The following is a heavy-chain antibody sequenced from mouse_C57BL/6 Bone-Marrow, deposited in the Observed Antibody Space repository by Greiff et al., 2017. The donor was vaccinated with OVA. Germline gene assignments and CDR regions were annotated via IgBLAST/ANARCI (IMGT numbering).Heavy chain of an antibody. CDR2: IDPENGDT. D-gene: IGHD1-1*01. CDR3: TIYLLAY. Sequence: VQLKQSGAELVRPGASVKLSCTASGFNIKDDYMHWVKQRPEQGLEWIGWIDPENGDTEYASKFQGKATITADTSSNTAYLQLSSLTSEDTAVYYCTIYLLAYWGQGTLVTVSA. CDR1: GFNIKDDY. V-gene: IGHV14-4*01. J-gene: IGHJ3*01.